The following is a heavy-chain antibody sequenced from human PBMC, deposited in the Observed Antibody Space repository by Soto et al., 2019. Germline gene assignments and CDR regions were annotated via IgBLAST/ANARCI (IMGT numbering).Heavy chain of an antibody. CDR3: ARGSLGGSYRPGILSRWFDP. CDR1: GGSFSGYY. J-gene: IGHJ5*02. D-gene: IGHD1-26*01. Sequence: PSETLSLTCAVYGGSFSGYYWSWIRQPPGKGLEWIGEINHSGSTNYNPSLKSRVTISVDTSKNQFSLKLSSVTAADTAVYYCARGSLGGSYRPGILSRWFDPWGQGTLVTVSS. CDR2: INHSGST. V-gene: IGHV4-34*01.